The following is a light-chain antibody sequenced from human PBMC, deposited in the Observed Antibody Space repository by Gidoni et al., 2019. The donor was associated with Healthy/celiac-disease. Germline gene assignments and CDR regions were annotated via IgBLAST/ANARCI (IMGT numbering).Light chain of an antibody. CDR1: SSNIGNND. CDR2: DNN. J-gene: IGLJ2*01. CDR3: GTWDSSLSAVV. V-gene: IGLV1-51*01. Sequence: QSVLTQPPSVPAAPGQKVTISCSGSSSNIGNNDVSWYQQLPGTAPKLLIYDNNKRPSGIPDRCSGSKSGTSATLGITGLQTGDEADYYGGTWDSSLSAVVFGGGTKLTVL.